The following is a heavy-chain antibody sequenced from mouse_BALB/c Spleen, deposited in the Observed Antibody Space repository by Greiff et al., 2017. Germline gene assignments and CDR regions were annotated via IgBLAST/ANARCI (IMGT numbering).Heavy chain of an antibody. V-gene: IGHV5-6-3*01. J-gene: IGHJ4*01. CDR2: INSNGGST. CDR3: ARDRVSMDY. Sequence: EVHLVESGGGLVQPGGSLKLSCAASGFTFSSYGMSWVRQTPDKRLELVATINSNGGSTYYPDSVKGRFTISRDNAKNTLYLQMSSLKSEDTAMYYCARDRVSMDYWGQGTSVTVSS. D-gene: IGHD3-3*01. CDR1: GFTFSSYG.